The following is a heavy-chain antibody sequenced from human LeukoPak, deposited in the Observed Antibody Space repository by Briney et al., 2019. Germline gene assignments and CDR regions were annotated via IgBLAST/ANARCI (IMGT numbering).Heavy chain of an antibody. CDR1: GGSISNSNYY. V-gene: IGHV4-39*01. CDR3: AKWLLFNRYYYGINV. Sequence: SETLSLTCTVSGGSISNSNYYWGWIRQPPGKGLEWIGTTYYSGSTYYNPSLKDRVTISVDTSKNQFSLRLSSVNPADTAVYYCAKWLLFNRYYYGINVWGRGTTVTVSS. CDR2: TYYSGST. D-gene: IGHD5-24*01. J-gene: IGHJ6*02.